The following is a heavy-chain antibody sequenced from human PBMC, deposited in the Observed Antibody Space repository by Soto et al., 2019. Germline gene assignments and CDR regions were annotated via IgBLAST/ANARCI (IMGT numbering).Heavy chain of an antibody. CDR2: IIPNFGAA. D-gene: IGHD4-17*01. Sequence: QVQMVQSGAEVKKPGSSVKVSCKASGGPFSSYSISWVRQAPGQGLEWMGAIIPNFGAADYAQKFQGSVSITADEPTNTVYMELSSLRSEDTAIYDCARLCMGRDSGDYDAFNIWGQGTMVTVYS. CDR3: ARLCMGRDSGDYDAFNI. J-gene: IGHJ3*02. V-gene: IGHV1-69*01. CDR1: GGPFSSYS.